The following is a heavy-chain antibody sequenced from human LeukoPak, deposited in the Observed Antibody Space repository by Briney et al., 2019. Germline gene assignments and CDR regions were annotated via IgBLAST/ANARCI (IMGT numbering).Heavy chain of an antibody. CDR3: AKAPTVEMAPQNFDH. CDR2: ISGSGGSA. J-gene: IGHJ4*02. Sequence: VGSLRLSCAASGFTFSSYAMNWVRQAPGKGLEWVSAISGSGGSAYYADSVKGRFTVSRDNSKKTMYLQMNSLRVEDTAVYYCAKAPTVEMAPQNFDHWGQETVVTVSS. V-gene: IGHV3-23*01. D-gene: IGHD5-24*01. CDR1: GFTFSSYA.